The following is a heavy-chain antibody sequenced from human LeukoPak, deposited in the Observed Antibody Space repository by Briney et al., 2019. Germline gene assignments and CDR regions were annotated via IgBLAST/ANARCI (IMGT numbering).Heavy chain of an antibody. D-gene: IGHD4-23*01. CDR2: IYPLDSDA. CDR1: GYTFTNYW. Sequence: GESLKISCKGSGYTFTNYWIAWVRQLPGKGLDWVGVIYPLDSDARYSPSFQGQVTISADKSISTVYLQWSTLKASDTAMYYCARLEGNAFLDYWGQGTLVTVSS. V-gene: IGHV5-51*01. J-gene: IGHJ4*02. CDR3: ARLEGNAFLDY.